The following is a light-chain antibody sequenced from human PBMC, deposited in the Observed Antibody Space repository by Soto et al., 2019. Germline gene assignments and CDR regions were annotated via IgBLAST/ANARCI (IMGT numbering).Light chain of an antibody. Sequence: EIVLTQSPATLSVSPGERATLSSRASQSVSSNYLAWYQQKPGQAPRVLIYGASSRATGIPDRFSGSGSGTEFTLTISGLQSEDFAVYYCQQYNEWPLTFGGGTKVEIK. CDR1: QSVSSN. CDR2: GAS. J-gene: IGKJ4*01. CDR3: QQYNEWPLT. V-gene: IGKV3D-15*01.